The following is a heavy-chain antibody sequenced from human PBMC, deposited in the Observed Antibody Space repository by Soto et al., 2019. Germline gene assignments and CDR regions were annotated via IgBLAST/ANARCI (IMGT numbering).Heavy chain of an antibody. Sequence: TQSLTCAVSGGSISSGGYSWSWIRQPPGKGLEGIGYIYHSGSTYYNPSLKSRVTISVDRSKNQFSLKLSSVTAADTAVYCCARGRGSVRATDFDYWGQGTLVTVSS. V-gene: IGHV4-30-2*01. J-gene: IGHJ4*02. CDR2: IYHSGST. CDR1: GGSISSGGYS. CDR3: ARGRGSVRATDFDY. D-gene: IGHD1-26*01.